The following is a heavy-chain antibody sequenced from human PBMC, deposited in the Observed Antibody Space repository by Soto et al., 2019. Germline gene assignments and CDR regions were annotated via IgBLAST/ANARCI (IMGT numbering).Heavy chain of an antibody. CDR1: GGSISSYY. Sequence: SETLSLTCTVSGGSISSYYWSWIRQPPGKGLEWIGYIYYSGSTNYNPSLKSRVTISVDTSKNQFSLKLSSVTAADTAVYYCARLVWFGEFGYYYYYMDVWGKGTTVTV. D-gene: IGHD3-10*01. CDR2: IYYSGST. CDR3: ARLVWFGEFGYYYYYMDV. J-gene: IGHJ6*03. V-gene: IGHV4-59*08.